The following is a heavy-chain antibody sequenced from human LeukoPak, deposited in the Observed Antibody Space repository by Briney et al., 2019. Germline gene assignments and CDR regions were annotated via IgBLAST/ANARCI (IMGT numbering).Heavy chain of an antibody. J-gene: IGHJ5*02. CDR1: GGSISSSSYY. V-gene: IGHV4-39*01. D-gene: IGHD3-22*01. Sequence: SETLSLTCTVSGGSISSSSYYWGWIRQPPGQGLEWIGSIYYSGSTYYNPSLKSRVTISVDTSKNQFSLKLSSVTAADTAVYYCARAGLGNWFDPWGQGTLVTVSS. CDR2: IYYSGST. CDR3: ARAGLGNWFDP.